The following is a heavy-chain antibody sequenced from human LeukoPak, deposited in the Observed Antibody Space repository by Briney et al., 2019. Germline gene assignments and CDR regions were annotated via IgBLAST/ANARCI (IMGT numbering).Heavy chain of an antibody. CDR2: IYHSGST. J-gene: IGHJ4*02. D-gene: IGHD5-12*01. CDR3: ARAPRVRGYSGYDYIAYYFDY. V-gene: IGHV4-59*01. CDR1: DGSINSYY. Sequence: SETLSLTCSVSDGSINSYYWNWIRQPPGKGLEWIGYIYHSGSTNYNPSLKSRVTISVDTSKNQLSLKLSSVTAADTAVYYCARAPRVRGYSGYDYIAYYFDYWGQGTPVTVSS.